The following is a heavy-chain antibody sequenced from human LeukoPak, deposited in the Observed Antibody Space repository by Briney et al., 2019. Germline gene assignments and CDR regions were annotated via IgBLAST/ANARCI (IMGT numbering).Heavy chain of an antibody. V-gene: IGHV3-21*01. Sequence: PGGSLRLSCAASGFTFSSYSMNWVRQAPGKGLEWVSSISSSSSYIYYADSVKGRFTISRDNAKNSLCLQMNSLRAEDTAVYYCARVCSSCHGNYWGQGTLVTVSS. CDR1: GFTFSSYS. D-gene: IGHD6-13*01. CDR2: ISSSSSYI. CDR3: ARVCSSCHGNY. J-gene: IGHJ4*02.